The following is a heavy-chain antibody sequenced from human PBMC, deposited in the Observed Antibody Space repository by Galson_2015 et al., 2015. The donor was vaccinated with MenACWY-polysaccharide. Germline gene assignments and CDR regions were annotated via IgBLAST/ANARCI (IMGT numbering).Heavy chain of an antibody. CDR2: IGGSGSNT. J-gene: IGHJ4*02. Sequence: SLRLSCAASGFTFSNYAMSWVRQAPGKGLEWVSTIGGSGSNTHYADSVKGRFTISRDNSKNTLSLQMNSLRAKDTAVYYCARVRYSTGKYQLDYWGQGTLVAVSS. D-gene: IGHD2-2*01. CDR1: GFTFSNYA. CDR3: ARVRYSTGKYQLDY. V-gene: IGHV3-23*01.